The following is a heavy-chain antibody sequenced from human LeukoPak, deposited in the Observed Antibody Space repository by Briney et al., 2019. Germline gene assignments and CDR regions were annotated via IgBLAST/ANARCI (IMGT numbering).Heavy chain of an antibody. D-gene: IGHD5-12*01. V-gene: IGHV3-20*04. J-gene: IGHJ3*02. Sequence: PGGSLRLSCAASGFTLSSYWMHWVRQAPGKGLEWVSGINWNAGSTGYADSVKGRFTISRDNAKDSLHLQMNTLRAEDTALYYCARVRVFSSGYYYDAFDIWGQGTMVTVSS. CDR2: INWNAGST. CDR1: GFTLSSYW. CDR3: ARVRVFSSGYYYDAFDI.